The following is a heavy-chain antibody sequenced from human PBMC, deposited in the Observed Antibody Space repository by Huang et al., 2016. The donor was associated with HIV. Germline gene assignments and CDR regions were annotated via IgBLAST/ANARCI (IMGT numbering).Heavy chain of an antibody. J-gene: IGHJ3*02. CDR1: GYTFSSYA. CDR2: INTNTGNP. CDR3: ARENNYDDSSGYWISDAFDI. Sequence: QVQLVQSGSELKKPGASVKVSCKASGYTFSSYAMNWVRQGPGQGLEWMGLINTNTGNPTYAQGFTGRFGFSLDTSVSTAYLQISSLKAEDTAVYYCARENNYDDSSGYWISDAFDIWGQGTMVTVSS. D-gene: IGHD3-22*01. V-gene: IGHV7-4-1*02.